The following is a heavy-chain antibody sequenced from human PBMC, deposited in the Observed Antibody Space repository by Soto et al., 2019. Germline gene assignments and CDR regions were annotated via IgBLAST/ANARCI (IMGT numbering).Heavy chain of an antibody. Sequence: QVQLVQSGAEVQKPGSSVKVSCKASRGTFSSYAISWVRQAPGQGLEWMGGIIPIFGTANYAQKFQGRVRITADRSTSTAYMELSNLRSYDTAVYYCARGRDMVRGVITKYNWFDPWGQGTLVTVSS. D-gene: IGHD3-10*01. J-gene: IGHJ5*02. CDR3: ARGRDMVRGVITKYNWFDP. CDR2: IIPIFGTA. CDR1: RGTFSSYA. V-gene: IGHV1-69*06.